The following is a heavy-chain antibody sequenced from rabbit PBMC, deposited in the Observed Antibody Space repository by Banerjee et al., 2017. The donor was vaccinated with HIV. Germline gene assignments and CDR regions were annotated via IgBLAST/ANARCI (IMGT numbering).Heavy chain of an antibody. J-gene: IGHJ4*01. Sequence: QEQLVESGGDLVQPGASLTLTCTASGFDLSTYYMCWVRQAPGKGLEWIACIYIDSGVTYYASWARGRFTISKTSSTTVTLQMTSLPAADTATYFCARTYSSVWGGGLHLWGPGTLVTVS. V-gene: IGHV1S45*01. CDR1: GFDLSTYY. D-gene: IGHD4-1*01. CDR2: IYIDSGVT. CDR3: ARTYSSVWGGGLHL.